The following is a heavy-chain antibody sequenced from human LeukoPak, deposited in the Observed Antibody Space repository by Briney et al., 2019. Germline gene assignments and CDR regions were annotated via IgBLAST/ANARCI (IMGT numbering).Heavy chain of an antibody. CDR3: ARKGSIDAFDI. J-gene: IGHJ3*02. CDR2: IIPIFGTA. Sequence: GASVKVSCKASGGTFSSYAISWVRQAPGQGLEWMGGIIPIFGTANYAQKFQGRVTITADKSTSTAHMELSSLRSEDTAVYYCARKGSIDAFDIWAKGQWSPSLQ. V-gene: IGHV1-69*06. CDR1: GGTFSSYA.